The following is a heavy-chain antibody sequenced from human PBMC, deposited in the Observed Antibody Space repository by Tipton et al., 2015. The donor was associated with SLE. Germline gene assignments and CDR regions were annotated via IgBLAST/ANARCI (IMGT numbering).Heavy chain of an antibody. D-gene: IGHD2-2*01. CDR2: MSSDGTLI. Sequence: SLRLSCAASGFTFSTHNMHWVRQAPGKGLDWVSVMSSDGTLIYYSDSVKGRFTISRDNSKNMLYLEMNSLRAEDTAVENCGKAGVGLNRVVISGPWGQGTMVTVSS. V-gene: IGHV3-30*04. CDR3: GKAGVGLNRVVISGP. J-gene: IGHJ3*01. CDR1: GFTFSTHN.